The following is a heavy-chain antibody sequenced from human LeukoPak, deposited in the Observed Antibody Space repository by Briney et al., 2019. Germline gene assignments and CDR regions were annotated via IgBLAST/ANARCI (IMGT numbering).Heavy chain of an antibody. J-gene: IGHJ4*02. Sequence: PGGSLRLSCAASGFTFSSYGMHWVRQAPGKGLEWVAVISYDGSNKYYADSVKGRFTISRDNSKNTLYLQMNSLRAEDTAVYYCAKPPYDSSGYYQSTFDYWGQGTLVTVSP. CDR1: GFTFSSYG. CDR2: ISYDGSNK. D-gene: IGHD3-22*01. V-gene: IGHV3-30*18. CDR3: AKPPYDSSGYYQSTFDY.